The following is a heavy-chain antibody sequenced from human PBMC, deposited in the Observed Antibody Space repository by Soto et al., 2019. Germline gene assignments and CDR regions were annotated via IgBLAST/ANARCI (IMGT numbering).Heavy chain of an antibody. CDR3: ARESVDATWGYYFAY. Sequence: QVQLVESGGGVVQPGRSLRLSCAASGFTFSTYTLHWVRQAPGKGLAVVAVISYDGNYEYYADSVKGRFTISRDNSKNTLFLQMNSLRADDTAVYYCARESVDATWGYYFAYWGQGALVTVSS. V-gene: IGHV3-30-3*01. CDR2: ISYDGNYE. CDR1: GFTFSTYT. J-gene: IGHJ4*02. D-gene: IGHD1-26*01.